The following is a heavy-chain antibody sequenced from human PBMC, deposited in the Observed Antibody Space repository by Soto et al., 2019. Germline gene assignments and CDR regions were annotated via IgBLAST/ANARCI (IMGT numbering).Heavy chain of an antibody. D-gene: IGHD2-15*01. CDR1: GGTFSSYT. V-gene: IGHV1-69*02. Sequence: QVQLVQSGAEVKKPGSSVKVSCKASGGTFSSYTISWVRQAPGQGLEWMGRIIHIPGIANYGQKFQGRVTITADKSTSTAYMELSSLRSEDTAVYYCARGRTRYCSGGSCYNWFDPWGQGTLVTVSS. CDR3: ARGRTRYCSGGSCYNWFDP. CDR2: IIHIPGIA. J-gene: IGHJ5*02.